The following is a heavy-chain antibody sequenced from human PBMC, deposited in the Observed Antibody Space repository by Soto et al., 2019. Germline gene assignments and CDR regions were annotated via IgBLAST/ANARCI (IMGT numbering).Heavy chain of an antibody. CDR2: IYYSGST. J-gene: IGHJ4*02. V-gene: IGHV4-59*01. CDR1: GGSINSYF. CDR3: ARAGTNMVQFDY. Sequence: SETLSLTCTVSGGSINSYFWSWSRQSPGKGLEWIGHIYYSGSTSYSPSLNSRVSISVDTSKNQFSLEVHSVTAADTAVYYCARAGTNMVQFDYWGQGTLVTVSS. D-gene: IGHD3-10*01.